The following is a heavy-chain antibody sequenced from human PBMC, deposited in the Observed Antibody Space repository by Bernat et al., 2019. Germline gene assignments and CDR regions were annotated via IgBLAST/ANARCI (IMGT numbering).Heavy chain of an antibody. CDR3: ARHESQRWFGELLRGWFDP. J-gene: IGHJ5*02. D-gene: IGHD3-10*01. Sequence: QLQLQESGPGLVKPSETLSLTCTVSGCSISSSSYYWGWIRQPPGKGLEWIGSIYYSGSTYYNPSLKSRVTISVDTSKTQFSLKLSSVTAADTAVYYCARHESQRWFGELLRGWFDPWGQGTLVTVSS. V-gene: IGHV4-39*01. CDR1: GCSISSSSYY. CDR2: IYYSGST.